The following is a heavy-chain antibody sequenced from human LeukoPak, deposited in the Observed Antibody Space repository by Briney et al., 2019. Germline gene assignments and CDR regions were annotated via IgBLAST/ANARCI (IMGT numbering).Heavy chain of an antibody. CDR2: IKRKTDGETT. CDR3: ATASSSLFY. CDR1: GLTFSNAW. Sequence: PGGSLRLSCAASGLTFSNAWMSWVRQAPGEGLEWVGRIKRKTDGETTEYVAPVKGRFTISRDDSKNTLYLQMNSLKTEDTGVYYCATASSSLFYWGQGTLVTVSS. D-gene: IGHD3-16*01. V-gene: IGHV3-15*01. J-gene: IGHJ4*02.